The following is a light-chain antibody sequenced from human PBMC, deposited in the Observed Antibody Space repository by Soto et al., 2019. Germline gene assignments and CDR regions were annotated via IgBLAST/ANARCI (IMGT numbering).Light chain of an antibody. CDR1: SSNIGNNF. J-gene: IGLJ1*01. CDR3: GTLDSSLSAGV. CDR2: DHN. Sequence: QSVLTQPPSVSAAPGQKVTISCSGSSSNIGNNFVSWYQQLPGTAPKLLIYDHNKRPSGIPDRFSGSKSGTSATLGITGLQTGDEADYYCGTLDSSLSAGVFGTGTKLTVL. V-gene: IGLV1-51*01.